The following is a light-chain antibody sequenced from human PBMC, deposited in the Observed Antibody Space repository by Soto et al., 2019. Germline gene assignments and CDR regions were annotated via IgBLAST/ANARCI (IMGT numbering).Light chain of an antibody. V-gene: IGLV2-23*02. CDR3: SSYTGSSTFVV. CDR2: EVT. Sequence: QAVVTQPASVSGSPGQSITISCTGTSSDVGSYNLVSWYQQHPGKAPKLMIYEVTKRPSGVSNRFSGSKSGNTASLTISGLQAEDEAEYYCSSYTGSSTFVVFGGGTKLTVL. J-gene: IGLJ2*01. CDR1: SSDVGSYNL.